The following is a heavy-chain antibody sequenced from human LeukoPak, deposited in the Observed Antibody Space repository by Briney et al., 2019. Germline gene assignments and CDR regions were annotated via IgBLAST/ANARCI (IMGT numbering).Heavy chain of an antibody. D-gene: IGHD3-3*01. V-gene: IGHV1-18*01. CDR1: GYTSTSYG. CDR3: ARGSNVLRFLEWLSNSDY. J-gene: IGHJ4*02. Sequence: GASVKVSCKASGYTSTSYGISWVRQAPGQGLEWMGWISAYNGNTNYAQKLQGRVTMTTDTSTSTAYMELRSLRSDDTAVYYCARGSNVLRFLEWLSNSDYWGQGTLVTVSS. CDR2: ISAYNGNT.